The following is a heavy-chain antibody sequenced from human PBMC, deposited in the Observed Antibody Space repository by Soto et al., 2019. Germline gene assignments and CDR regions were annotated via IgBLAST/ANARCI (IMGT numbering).Heavy chain of an antibody. Sequence: SETLSLTCTVSGGSISSYYWSWIRQPPGKGLEWIGYIYYSGSTNYNPSLKSRVTISVDTSKNKFSLKLSSVTAADTAVYYCAGYSQSLAPFDYWGQGTLVTVSS. CDR2: IYYSGST. D-gene: IGHD6-19*01. V-gene: IGHV4-59*01. CDR3: AGYSQSLAPFDY. CDR1: GGSISSYY. J-gene: IGHJ4*02.